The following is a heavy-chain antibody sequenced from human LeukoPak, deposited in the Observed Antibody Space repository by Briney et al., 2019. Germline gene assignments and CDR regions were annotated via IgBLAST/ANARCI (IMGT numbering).Heavy chain of an antibody. Sequence: PGGSLRLSCAASGFTFSSYGMHWVRQAPGKGLEWVAVIWCDGSNKYYADSVKGRFTISRDNSKNTLYLQMNSLRAEDTAVYYCARGVVPAELDYWGQGTLVTVSS. V-gene: IGHV3-33*01. CDR3: ARGVVPAELDY. CDR1: GFTFSSYG. D-gene: IGHD2-2*01. CDR2: IWCDGSNK. J-gene: IGHJ4*02.